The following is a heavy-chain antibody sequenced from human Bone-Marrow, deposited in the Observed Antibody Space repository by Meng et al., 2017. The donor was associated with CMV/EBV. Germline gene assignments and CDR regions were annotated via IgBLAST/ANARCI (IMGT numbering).Heavy chain of an antibody. CDR2: IHYSGST. CDR3: ARGYSYALS. J-gene: IGHJ4*02. V-gene: IGHV4-39*01. CDR1: GGSISSSSYY. D-gene: IGHD5-18*01. Sequence: GSLRLSCTVSGGSISSSSYYWGWIRQPPGKGLEWIGSIHYSGSTYYNPSLKSRVTISVDTSKNQFSLKLSSVTAADTAVYYCARGYSYALSWGQRTLVTVSS.